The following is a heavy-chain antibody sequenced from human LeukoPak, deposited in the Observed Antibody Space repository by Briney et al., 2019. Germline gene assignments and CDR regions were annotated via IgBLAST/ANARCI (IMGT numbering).Heavy chain of an antibody. V-gene: IGHV3-30*02. CDR2: IRYDGSNK. D-gene: IGHD6-13*01. CDR1: GFTFSSHG. J-gene: IGHJ4*02. CDR3: AKTSSSWYSEYYFDY. Sequence: GGSLRLSCASSGFTFSSHGMHWVRQAPGKGLEWVAFIRYDGSNKYYADSVKGRFTISRDNSKNTLYLQMNSLRADDTAVYYCAKTSSSWYSEYYFDYWGQGTLVTVSS.